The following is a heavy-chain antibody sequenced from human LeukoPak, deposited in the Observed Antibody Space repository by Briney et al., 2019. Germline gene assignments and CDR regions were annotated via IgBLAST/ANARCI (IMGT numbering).Heavy chain of an antibody. CDR3: ARLERLLWFGEAP. D-gene: IGHD3-10*01. V-gene: IGHV4-59*05. J-gene: IGHJ5*02. CDR1: GGSISGYY. CDR2: IYYSGST. Sequence: PSETLSLTCTVSGGSISGYYWSWIRQPPGKGLEWIGSIYYSGSTYYNPSLKSRVTISVDTSKNQFSLKLSSVTAADTAVYYCARLERLLWFGEAPWGQGTLVTVSS.